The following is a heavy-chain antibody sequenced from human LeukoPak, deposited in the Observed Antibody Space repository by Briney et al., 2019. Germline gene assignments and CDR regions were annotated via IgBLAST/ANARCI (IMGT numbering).Heavy chain of an antibody. D-gene: IGHD1-26*01. Sequence: GGSLRLSCAASGLTFSTYGMSWVRQAPGKGLDWVSAISGSGDTTYFADSVKGRFTISRDNTKNTLYLQMNSLRAEDTAVYYCAKDRLGAMLYFDYWGQGTLVTVSS. CDR1: GLTFSTYG. CDR3: AKDRLGAMLYFDY. CDR2: ISGSGDTT. J-gene: IGHJ4*02. V-gene: IGHV3-23*01.